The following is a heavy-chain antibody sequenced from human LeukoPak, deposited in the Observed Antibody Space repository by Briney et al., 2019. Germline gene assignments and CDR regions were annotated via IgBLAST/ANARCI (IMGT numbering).Heavy chain of an antibody. J-gene: IGHJ4*02. V-gene: IGHV3-23*01. Sequence: PGGSLRLSCAASGFTFSSYAMSWVRQAPGKGLEWVSTISGSGSSTYYADSVKGRFTISRDNSENTLYLQMNSLRAEDTAVYYCAKDQNYFGSGSPVYWGQGTLVTVSS. CDR3: AKDQNYFGSGSPVY. CDR1: GFTFSSYA. CDR2: ISGSGSST. D-gene: IGHD3-10*01.